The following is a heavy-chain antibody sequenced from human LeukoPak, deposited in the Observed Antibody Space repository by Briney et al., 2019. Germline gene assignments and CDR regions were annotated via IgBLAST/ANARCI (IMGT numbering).Heavy chain of an antibody. V-gene: IGHV4-59*08. CDR1: GGSIGGDH. CDR3: ARAVTGTSMVDY. CDR2: ISYTGGT. J-gene: IGHJ4*02. D-gene: IGHD6-19*01. Sequence: SETLSLTCTISGGSIGGDHWSWIRQAPGKGLEWIGYISYTGGTSYNPSLRSRVTISLHTSENQFSLRLTSVTAADTAVYYCARAVTGTSMVDYWGQGTLVAVSS.